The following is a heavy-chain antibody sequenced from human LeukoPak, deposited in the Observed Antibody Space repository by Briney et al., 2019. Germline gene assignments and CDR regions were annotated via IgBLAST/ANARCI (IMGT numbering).Heavy chain of an antibody. CDR3: AKDVGGTNFHYMDV. J-gene: IGHJ6*03. D-gene: IGHD1-26*01. CDR1: GFTFSYYA. CDR2: MSYDGSNK. V-gene: IGHV3-30-3*01. Sequence: PGGSLRLSCAASGFTFSYYAMHWVRQAPGKGLEWVAVMSYDGSNKYYADSVKGRFTISRDNSKNTVDVQMNSLRAEDTAVYYCAKDVGGTNFHYMDVWGKGTTVIVSS.